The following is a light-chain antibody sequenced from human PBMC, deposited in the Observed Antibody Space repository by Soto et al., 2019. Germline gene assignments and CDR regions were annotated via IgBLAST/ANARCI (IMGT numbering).Light chain of an antibody. CDR3: ISYAGSNNLV. Sequence: QSALTQPPSASGSPGQSVTISCTGTSSDVGGYDYVSWYQHHPGKAPKLMIYEVHKRPSGVPDRFSGSKSGNTASLTISGIKADDEADYYCISYAGSNNLVFGTGTKLTVL. J-gene: IGLJ1*01. CDR2: EVH. V-gene: IGLV2-8*01. CDR1: SSDVGGYDY.